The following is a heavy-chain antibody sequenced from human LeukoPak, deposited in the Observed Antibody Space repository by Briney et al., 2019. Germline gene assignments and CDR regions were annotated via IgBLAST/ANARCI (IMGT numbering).Heavy chain of an antibody. CDR3: ASDRYYSLDN. V-gene: IGHV3-48*02. Sequence: GGSLRLSCAASGFTFSSYSMNWVRQAPGKGLEWVSYIGISGSPIFYADSVKGRYTISRDNAQNSVYLQMNSLRDEDTAVYYCASDRYYSLDNWGQGTLVTVSS. CDR1: GFTFSSYS. J-gene: IGHJ4*02. D-gene: IGHD1-26*01. CDR2: IGISGSPI.